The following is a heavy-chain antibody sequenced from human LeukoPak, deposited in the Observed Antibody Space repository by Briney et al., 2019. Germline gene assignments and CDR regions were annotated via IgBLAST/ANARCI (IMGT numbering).Heavy chain of an antibody. V-gene: IGHV3-30*18. CDR1: GFTFSSYG. CDR2: ISYDGSNK. Sequence: PGRSVRLSCAASGFTFSSYGMHWVRQAPGKGLEWVAVISYDGSNKYYVDSVKGRFTISRDNSKNTVYLQMNSLRAEDTAVYYCSKGITRYCTTTNCYAGLDFWGQGTLVTVSS. D-gene: IGHD2-2*01. J-gene: IGHJ4*02. CDR3: SKGITRYCTTTNCYAGLDF.